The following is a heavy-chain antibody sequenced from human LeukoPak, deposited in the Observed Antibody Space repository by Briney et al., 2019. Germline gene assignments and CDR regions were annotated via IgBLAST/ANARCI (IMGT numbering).Heavy chain of an antibody. V-gene: IGHV3-21*01. Sequence: GGSLRLSRAASGFTFSSYSMNWVRQAPGKGLEWVSSISSSSSYIYYADSVKGRFTISRDNAKNSLYLQMNSLRAEDTAVYYCARVQYPYVVPAAIGDYWGQGTLVTVSS. D-gene: IGHD2-2*02. J-gene: IGHJ4*02. CDR3: ARVQYPYVVPAAIGDY. CDR2: ISSSSSYI. CDR1: GFTFSSYS.